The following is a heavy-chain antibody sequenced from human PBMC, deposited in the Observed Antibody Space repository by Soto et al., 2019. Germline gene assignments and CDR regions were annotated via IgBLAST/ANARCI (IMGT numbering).Heavy chain of an antibody. Sequence: SETLSLTCTVSGGFISSSNYYWGWLRQAPGKELEWIGSIFYSGSTYHSPSLKSRVTMSVDTSKTAFSLQMTYVTAADTAVYYCARHRLVSRYFDLWGRGXLVTVYS. J-gene: IGHJ2*01. V-gene: IGHV4-39*01. CDR3: ARHRLVSRYFDL. CDR2: IFYSGST. CDR1: GGFISSSNYY. D-gene: IGHD3-9*01.